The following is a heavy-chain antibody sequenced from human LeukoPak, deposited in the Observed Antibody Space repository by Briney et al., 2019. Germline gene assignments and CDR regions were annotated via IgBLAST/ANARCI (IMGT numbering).Heavy chain of an antibody. Sequence: SETLSLTCDVSGGSISNTNWWSWVRQPPGQGLEWIGEVSLAGQTNYNPSLNGRVTMSLDESSNQLSLMLTSVTAADTAIYYCSRESGAFCPFGYWGQGTLVIVPS. V-gene: IGHV4-4*02. CDR2: VSLAGQT. J-gene: IGHJ4*02. CDR3: SRESGAFCPFGY. CDR1: GGSISNTNW. D-gene: IGHD1-26*01.